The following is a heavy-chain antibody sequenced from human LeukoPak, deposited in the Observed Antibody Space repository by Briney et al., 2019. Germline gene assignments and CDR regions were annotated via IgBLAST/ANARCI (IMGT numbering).Heavy chain of an antibody. Sequence: SETLSLTCAVYGGSFSDYYWSWIRQPPGKGLEWIGEINHSGSTNYNPSLKSRVTISVDTSKNQFSLKLSSVTAADTAVYYCARGSVAARPNYYYMGVWGKGTTVTVSS. J-gene: IGHJ6*03. CDR2: INHSGST. D-gene: IGHD6-6*01. V-gene: IGHV4-34*01. CDR1: GGSFSDYY. CDR3: ARGSVAARPNYYYMGV.